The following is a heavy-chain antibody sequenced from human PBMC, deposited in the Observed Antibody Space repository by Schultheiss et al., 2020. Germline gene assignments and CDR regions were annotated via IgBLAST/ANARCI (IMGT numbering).Heavy chain of an antibody. CDR1: GFTFSSYG. V-gene: IGHV3-23*01. Sequence: GGSLRLSCAASGFTFSSYGMHWVRQAPGKGLEWVSAISGGGDTTYYAGSVKGRFTISRDNSKNTLYLQMNSLRAGDTAVYYCARGGQYSSSSLEGWFDPWGQGTLVTVSS. CDR3: ARGGQYSSSSLEGWFDP. D-gene: IGHD6-6*01. J-gene: IGHJ5*02. CDR2: ISGGGDTT.